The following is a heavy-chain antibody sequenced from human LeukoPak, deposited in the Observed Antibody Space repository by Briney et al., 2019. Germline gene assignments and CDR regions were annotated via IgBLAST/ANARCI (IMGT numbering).Heavy chain of an antibody. CDR1: GFTFSSYA. D-gene: IGHD6-19*01. Sequence: GGSLRLSCAASGFTFSSYAMSWVRQAPGKGLEWASAISGSGGSTYYADSVKGRFTISRDNSKNTLYLQMNSLRAEDTAVYYCARVIYSGWEGELSDWGQGTLVTVSS. V-gene: IGHV3-23*01. J-gene: IGHJ4*02. CDR3: ARVIYSGWEGELSD. CDR2: ISGSGGST.